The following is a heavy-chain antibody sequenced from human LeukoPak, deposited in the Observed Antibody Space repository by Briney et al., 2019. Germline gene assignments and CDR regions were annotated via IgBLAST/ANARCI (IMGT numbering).Heavy chain of an antibody. CDR3: AELGITMIGGV. V-gene: IGHV3-48*03. CDR1: GFTFSSYE. CDR2: ISSSGSTI. Sequence: QPGGSLRLSCAASGFTFSSYEMNPVRQAPGKGLEWVSYISSSGSTIYYADSVQGRFTISRDNAKNSLYPQMNSLSAEDTAVYYCAELGITMIGGVWGKGTTVTISS. J-gene: IGHJ6*04. D-gene: IGHD3-10*02.